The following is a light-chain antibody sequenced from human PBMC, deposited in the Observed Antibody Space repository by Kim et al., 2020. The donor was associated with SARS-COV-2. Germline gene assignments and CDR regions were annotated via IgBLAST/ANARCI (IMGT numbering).Light chain of an antibody. V-gene: IGLV3-1*01. CDR2: QDS. Sequence: PATTASITCSGDKLGDKYACWYQQTPGQSPVLVIYQDSKRPSGIPERFSGSNSGNTATLTISGTQAMDEADYYCQAWDSSTAVFGGGTQLTVL. CDR1: KLGDKY. CDR3: QAWDSSTAV. J-gene: IGLJ3*02.